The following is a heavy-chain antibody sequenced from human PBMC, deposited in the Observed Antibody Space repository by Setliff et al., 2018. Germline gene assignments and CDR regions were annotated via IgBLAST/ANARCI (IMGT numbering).Heavy chain of an antibody. CDR3: ARGPPDFVVVPAAAKFDY. Sequence: ASVKVSCKASGYTFTGYSMHWVRQAPGQGLEWMGRINPNSGGTNYAQKFQGRVTMTRDTSISTAYMELSRLRSDDTAVYYCARGPPDFVVVPAAAKFDYWGPGTLVTVSS. V-gene: IGHV1-2*06. CDR1: GYTFTGYS. CDR2: INPNSGGT. J-gene: IGHJ4*02. D-gene: IGHD2-2*01.